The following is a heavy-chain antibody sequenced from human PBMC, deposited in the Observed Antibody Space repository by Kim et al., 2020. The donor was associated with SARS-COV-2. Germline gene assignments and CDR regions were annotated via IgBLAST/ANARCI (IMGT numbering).Heavy chain of an antibody. CDR2: IYPGDSDT. D-gene: IGHD2-15*01. CDR1: GYSFTSYW. CDR3: ARGGCSGGSCYRADDAFVL. Sequence: GESLKISCKGSGYSFTSYWIGWVRQMPGKGLEWMGIIYPGDSDTRYSPSFQGQVTISADKSISTAYLQWSSLKASDTAMYYCARGGCSGGSCYRADDAFVLWGQGTMVTVSS. V-gene: IGHV5-51*01. J-gene: IGHJ3*01.